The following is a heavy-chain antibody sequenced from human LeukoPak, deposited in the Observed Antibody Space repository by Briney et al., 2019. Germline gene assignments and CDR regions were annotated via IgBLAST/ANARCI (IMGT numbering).Heavy chain of an antibody. J-gene: IGHJ4*02. Sequence: SETLSLTCTVSGGSISSYYWSWIRQPPGKGLEWIGYIYYSGSTNYNPSLKSRVTISVDTSKNQFSLKLSSVTAADTAVYYCASPGRVFDYWGQGTLVTVSS. V-gene: IGHV4-59*12. CDR3: ASPGRVFDY. CDR2: IYYSGST. CDR1: GGSISSYY. D-gene: IGHD7-27*01.